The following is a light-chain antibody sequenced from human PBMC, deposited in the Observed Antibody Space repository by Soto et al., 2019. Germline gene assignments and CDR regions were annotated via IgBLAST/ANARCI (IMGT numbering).Light chain of an antibody. V-gene: IGKV3-20*01. J-gene: IGKJ1*01. CDR3: QQYGSSPWT. CDR2: GAS. Sequence: EIVLTQSPGTLSLSPGERATLSCRASQSVSSNYLAWYQQKPGQAPRLLIYGASSRTTGIPDRFSDSGSGTDFTLTITRLEPEDFAVYYCQQYGSSPWTFGQGTKVEIK. CDR1: QSVSSNY.